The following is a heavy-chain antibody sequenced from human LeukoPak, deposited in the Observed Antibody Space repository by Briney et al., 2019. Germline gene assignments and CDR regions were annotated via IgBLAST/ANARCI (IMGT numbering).Heavy chain of an antibody. Sequence: SETLSLTCTVSGGSISSYYWSWIRQPAGKGLEWIGRIYTSGSTNYNPSLKSRVTMSVDTSKNQFSLKLSSVTAADTAVYYCARLMYYYDSSDYYTWYYFDYWGQGTLVTVSS. V-gene: IGHV4-4*07. CDR1: GGSISSYY. CDR2: IYTSGST. CDR3: ARLMYYYDSSDYYTWYYFDY. D-gene: IGHD3-22*01. J-gene: IGHJ4*02.